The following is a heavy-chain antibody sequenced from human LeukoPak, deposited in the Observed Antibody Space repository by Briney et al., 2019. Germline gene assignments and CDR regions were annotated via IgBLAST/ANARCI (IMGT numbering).Heavy chain of an antibody. CDR3: ARHIAAPPYYYYYYMDV. CDR2: IYPGDSDT. J-gene: IGHJ6*03. V-gene: IGHV5-51*01. Sequence: RRGASLQISCQGSGYIFTSYWIGWVRQLPGKGLEWMGIIYPGDSDTTYSPSFQGQVTISADKSISTAYLQWSSLKASDTAMYYCARHIAAPPYYYYYYMDVWGKGTTVTVSS. D-gene: IGHD6-13*01. CDR1: GYIFTSYW.